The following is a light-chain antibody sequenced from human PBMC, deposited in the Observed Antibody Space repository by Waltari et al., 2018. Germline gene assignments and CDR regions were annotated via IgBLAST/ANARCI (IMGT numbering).Light chain of an antibody. CDR1: QSVTSSF. CDR2: GAS. J-gene: IGKJ4*01. CDR3: QQYDSSPLT. V-gene: IGKV3-20*01. Sequence: EIVLTQSPGTLSLSPGETATLACRASQSVTSSFLAWYQQKPGQAPRLLIFGASSRAAGIPDRFSGSGSGTDFTLTISRLEPEDFAVYYCQQYDSSPLTFGGGTKVEI.